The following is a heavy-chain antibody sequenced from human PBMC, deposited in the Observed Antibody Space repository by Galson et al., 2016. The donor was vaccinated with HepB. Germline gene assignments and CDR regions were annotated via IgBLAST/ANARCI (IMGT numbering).Heavy chain of an antibody. J-gene: IGHJ4*02. V-gene: IGHV3-23*01. D-gene: IGHD4-11*01. CDR1: GFTVSSYV. CDR2: IRGSGGNT. CDR3: PKSIRPDYNDLDY. Sequence: SLRLSCAASGFTVSSYVMTWVRQAPGKGLEWVSAIRGSGGNTFYADSVKGRFTISRDESKNKLYLQMNTQRAEDTAGYYCPKSIRPDYNDLDYWGQGALVTVSS.